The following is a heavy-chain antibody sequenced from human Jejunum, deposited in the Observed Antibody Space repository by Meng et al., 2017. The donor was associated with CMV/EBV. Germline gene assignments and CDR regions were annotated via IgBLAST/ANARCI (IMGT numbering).Heavy chain of an antibody. V-gene: IGHV1-69*04. Sequence: SYAITWVRQAPGQGLEWMGRIIPILGKPTYAQKFQERVTITADKSTDRSTTTVYMELRSLRPEDTALYYCARDGGSYLDYYFDYWGQGTLVTVSS. CDR1: SYA. D-gene: IGHD1-26*01. J-gene: IGHJ4*02. CDR2: IIPILGKP. CDR3: ARDGGSYLDYYFDY.